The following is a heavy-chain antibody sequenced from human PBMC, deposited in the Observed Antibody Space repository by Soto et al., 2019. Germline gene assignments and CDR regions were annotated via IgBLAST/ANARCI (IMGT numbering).Heavy chain of an antibody. CDR2: ISSSSSYI. CDR1: GFTFSSYS. D-gene: IGHD6-19*01. Sequence: GGSLRLSCAASGFTFSSYSMNWVRQAPGKGLEWVSSISSSSSYIYYAGSVKGRFTISRDNAKNSLYLQMNSLRAEDTAVYYCARALSSIAVAHDYWGQGTLVTVSS. CDR3: ARALSSIAVAHDY. J-gene: IGHJ4*02. V-gene: IGHV3-21*01.